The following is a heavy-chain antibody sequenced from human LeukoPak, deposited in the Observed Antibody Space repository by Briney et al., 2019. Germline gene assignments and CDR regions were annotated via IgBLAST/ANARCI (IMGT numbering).Heavy chain of an antibody. D-gene: IGHD2-2*02. CDR2: IIPIFGTA. V-gene: IGHV1-69*05. J-gene: IGHJ4*02. CDR3: ARGTPYCSSASCYNY. Sequence: SVKVSCKASGGTFSSYAISWVRQAPGQGLEWMGGIIPIFGTANYAQKFQGRVTMTRDTSISTAYMELSSLRSEDTAVYYCARGTPYCSSASCYNYWGQGTVVAVSS. CDR1: GGTFSSYA.